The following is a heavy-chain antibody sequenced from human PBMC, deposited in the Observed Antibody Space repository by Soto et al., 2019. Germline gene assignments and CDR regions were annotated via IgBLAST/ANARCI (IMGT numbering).Heavy chain of an antibody. CDR1: GDSVGSGGYY. D-gene: IGHD2-8*01. CDR3: ARENFGVIIHDAFDL. CDR2: IYDSETT. J-gene: IGHJ3*01. V-gene: IGHV4-31*03. Sequence: SETLSLTCTVSGDSVGSGGYYWNWIRQHPGRGLEWLGYIYDSETTYYNPSLESRLSISVDASKNQFSLKVTSVTPADTAVYYCARENFGVIIHDAFDLWGQGTMVTVSS.